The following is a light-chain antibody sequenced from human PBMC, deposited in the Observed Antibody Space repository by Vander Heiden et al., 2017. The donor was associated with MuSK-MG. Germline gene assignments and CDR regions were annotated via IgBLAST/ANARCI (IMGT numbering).Light chain of an antibody. Sequence: DIQMTQSPSSLPASSGDRVTITCRASQNITRSLNWYLQRPGKAPTLLIYAAFTFPPGVPSPFHGRGSGTDFTLSISEIQPEDFGTYYCQQSQSVPYTFGRGTTLDI. V-gene: IGKV1-39*01. CDR3: QQSQSVPYT. J-gene: IGKJ2*01. CDR2: AAF. CDR1: QNITRS.